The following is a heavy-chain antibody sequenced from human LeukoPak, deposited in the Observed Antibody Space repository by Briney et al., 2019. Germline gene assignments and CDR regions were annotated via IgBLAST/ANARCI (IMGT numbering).Heavy chain of an antibody. CDR3: ARDANLYLYCGGDCYSLPDAFDI. V-gene: IGHV4-61*02. CDR2: IYTSGST. D-gene: IGHD2-21*02. Sequence: SETLSLTCTVSVGSISNGSYYWSWIRQPAGKGLEWIGRIYTSGSTNYNPSLKSRVTISVDTSKNQFSLKLSSVTAADTAVYYCARDANLYLYCGGDCYSLPDAFDIWGQGTMVTVSS. J-gene: IGHJ3*02. CDR1: VGSISNGSYY.